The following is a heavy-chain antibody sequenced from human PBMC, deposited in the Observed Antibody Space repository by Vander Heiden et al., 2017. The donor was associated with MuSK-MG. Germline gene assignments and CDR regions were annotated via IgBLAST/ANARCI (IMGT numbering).Heavy chain of an antibody. CDR2: ISSSSSTI. Sequence: EVQLVESGGGLVQPGGSLRLSCAASGFTFSSYSMNWVRQAPGKGLEWVSYISSSSSTIDDADSVKGRFTIARDNAKNSLYMKMNRMRAEDTAVYYGAKGGRYAAFDIWGQGTMVTVSS. J-gene: IGHJ3*02. CDR1: GFTFSSYS. D-gene: IGHD1-26*01. V-gene: IGHV3-48*01. CDR3: AKGGRYAAFDI.